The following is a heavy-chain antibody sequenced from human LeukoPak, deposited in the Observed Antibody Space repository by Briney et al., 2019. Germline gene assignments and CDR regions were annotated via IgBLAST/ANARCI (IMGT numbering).Heavy chain of an antibody. D-gene: IGHD5-24*01. CDR2: IYYSGST. CDR1: GGSISSGGYN. V-gene: IGHV4-31*03. CDR3: ASNGEMATTSYYYYYGMDV. J-gene: IGHJ6*02. Sequence: PSETLSLTCTVSGGSISSGGYNWSWIRQHPGKGLEWIGYIYYSGSTYYNPSLKSRVTISVDTSKNQFSLKLSSVTAADTAVYYCASNGEMATTSYYYYYGMDVWGQGTTVTVSS.